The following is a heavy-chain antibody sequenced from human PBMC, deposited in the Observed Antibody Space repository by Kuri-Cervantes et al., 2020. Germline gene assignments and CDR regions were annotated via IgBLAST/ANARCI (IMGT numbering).Heavy chain of an antibody. J-gene: IGHJ4*02. CDR3: ARLHFYTNSGRYFDY. Sequence: GGSLRLSCAASGFTFSSYGMHWVRQAPGKGLEWVANVKQDESEKYYVDSVKGRFTISRDNAKNSLYLQINSLRAEDTAIYYCARLHFYTNSGRYFDYWGQGTLVTVSS. V-gene: IGHV3-7*01. CDR2: VKQDESEK. CDR1: GFTFSSYG. D-gene: IGHD2-8*01.